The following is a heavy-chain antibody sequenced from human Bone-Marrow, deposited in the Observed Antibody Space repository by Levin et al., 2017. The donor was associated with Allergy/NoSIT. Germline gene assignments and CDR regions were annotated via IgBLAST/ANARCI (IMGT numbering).Heavy chain of an antibody. CDR3: ARESGQLGYYNYYGMDV. Sequence: GGSLRLSCAASGFTISDYYMSWIRQAPGKGLEWVSYIRSSSSYTNHADFVEGRFTISRDNAKNSLFLQMNSLRAEDTAVYYCARESGQLGYYNYYGMDVWGQGTTVTVS. V-gene: IGHV3-11*05. J-gene: IGHJ6*02. CDR2: IRSSSSYT. D-gene: IGHD6-13*01. CDR1: GFTISDYY.